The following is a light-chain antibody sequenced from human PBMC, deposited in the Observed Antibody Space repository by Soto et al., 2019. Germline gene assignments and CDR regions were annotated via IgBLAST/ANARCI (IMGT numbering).Light chain of an antibody. Sequence: QSVLTQPPSASGTPGQRVTISCSGGSSNIGTNAVNWYQQLPGTAPKLLIYNNNQRPSGVPDRFSGSKSGTSASLAISGLQSEDEADYYCAAWDGSLNGYVFGTGNKVTVL. J-gene: IGLJ1*01. CDR3: AAWDGSLNGYV. V-gene: IGLV1-44*01. CDR1: SSNIGTNA. CDR2: NNN.